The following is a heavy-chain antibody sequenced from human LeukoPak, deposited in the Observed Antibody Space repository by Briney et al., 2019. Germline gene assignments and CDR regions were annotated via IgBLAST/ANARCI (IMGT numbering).Heavy chain of an antibody. CDR1: EFIFSNYD. Sequence: GGSLRLSCAASEFIFSNYDMNWVRQAPGKGLEWLSYISSSGSTIYYADSVKGRFTISRDNAKNSLYLQMNSLRAEDTAVYYCARARGAFCGGDCYSESYYFDYWGQGTLVTVS. CDR2: ISSSGSTI. J-gene: IGHJ4*02. D-gene: IGHD2-21*02. V-gene: IGHV3-48*03. CDR3: ARARGAFCGGDCYSESYYFDY.